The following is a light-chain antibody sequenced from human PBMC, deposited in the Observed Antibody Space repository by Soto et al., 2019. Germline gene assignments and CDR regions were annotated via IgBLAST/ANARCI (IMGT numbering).Light chain of an antibody. J-gene: IGKJ5*01. CDR2: AAS. Sequence: EIVLTQSPGTLSLSPGERATLSCGASQSVTSINLAWYQQKPGQAPRLLIYAASNRATGVPARFSGSWSGTEFTLTISSLQSEDFAVYYCQQYNNWITFGQGTRLEIK. V-gene: IGKV3-15*01. CDR1: QSVTSIN. CDR3: QQYNNWIT.